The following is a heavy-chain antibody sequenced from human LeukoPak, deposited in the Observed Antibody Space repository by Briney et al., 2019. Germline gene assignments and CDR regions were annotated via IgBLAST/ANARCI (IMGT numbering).Heavy chain of an antibody. V-gene: IGHV3-11*01. CDR3: ARGYGDFFDY. Sequence: GGSLRLSCAASGFTFSDYYMSWIRQAPGKGLEWLSYIGSSNTIYSADSVKGRFTISRDNSKNTLYLQMNSLRAEDTAVYYCARGYGDFFDYWGQGTLVTVSS. J-gene: IGHJ4*02. D-gene: IGHD4-17*01. CDR2: IGSSNTI. CDR1: GFTFSDYY.